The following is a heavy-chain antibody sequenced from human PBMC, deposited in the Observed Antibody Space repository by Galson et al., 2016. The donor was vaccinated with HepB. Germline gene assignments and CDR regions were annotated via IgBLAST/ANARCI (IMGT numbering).Heavy chain of an antibody. Sequence: SETLSLTCTVSGGSISSYFWSWIRQPPGKGLEWIGYISYSGTTNSNPSLKSRVTISVDTSKNQFSLKLTSVTAADTAVYYCARENYDSIWGSYLYWFDPWGQGTQVLVSS. CDR1: GGSISSYF. CDR2: ISYSGTT. CDR3: ARENYDSIWGSYLYWFDP. V-gene: IGHV4-59*01. D-gene: IGHD3-16*02. J-gene: IGHJ5*02.